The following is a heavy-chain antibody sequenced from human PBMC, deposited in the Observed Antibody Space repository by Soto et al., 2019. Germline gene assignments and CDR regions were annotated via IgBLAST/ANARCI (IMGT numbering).Heavy chain of an antibody. CDR2: IYYSGST. CDR1: GGSISSYY. CDR3: ARGVSDGAVTEYNWFDP. Sequence: SETLSLTCTVSGGSISSYYWSWIRQPPGKGLEWIGYIYYSGSTNYNPSLKSRVTISVDTSKNQFSLKLSSVTAADTAVYYCARGVSDGAVTEYNWFDPWGQGTLVTVSS. J-gene: IGHJ5*02. V-gene: IGHV4-59*01. D-gene: IGHD4-4*01.